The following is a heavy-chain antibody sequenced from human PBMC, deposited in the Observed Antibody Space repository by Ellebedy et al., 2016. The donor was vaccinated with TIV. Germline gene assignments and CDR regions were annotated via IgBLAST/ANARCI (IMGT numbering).Heavy chain of an antibody. V-gene: IGHV1-8*01. J-gene: IGHJ4*02. Sequence: AASVKVSCKASGYIFTSCAIHWVRQAPGQGFEWMGWMNPNMGYTAYADKFQGRVTMTRDSSISTAYMELTSLTSEDTAVYYCARGIAAGVDHWGQGTLVTVSS. CDR2: MNPNMGYT. CDR3: ARGIAAGVDH. D-gene: IGHD6-13*01. CDR1: GYIFTSCA.